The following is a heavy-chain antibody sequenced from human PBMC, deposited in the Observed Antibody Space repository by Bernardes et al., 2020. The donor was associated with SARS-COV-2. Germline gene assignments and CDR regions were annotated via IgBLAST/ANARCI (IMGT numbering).Heavy chain of an antibody. J-gene: IGHJ3*01. V-gene: IGHV2-70*11. CDR3: ARIFGGYYDSGTYYPHDGFDV. CDR2: INWEDDK. CDR1: GFSLSTTKMS. Sequence: SGPTLVKPTQTLTLTCTFSGFSLSTTKMSVSWIRQPPGKALEWLARINWEDDKYYSASLKTRVTISKDTSKNQVVLIMTNMDPVDTATYFCARIFGGYYDSGTYYPHDGFDVWGQGTMVTVSS. D-gene: IGHD3-10*01.